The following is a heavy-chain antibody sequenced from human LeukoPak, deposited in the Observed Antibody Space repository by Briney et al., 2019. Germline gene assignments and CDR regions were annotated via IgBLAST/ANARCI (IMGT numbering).Heavy chain of an antibody. V-gene: IGHV3-23*01. Sequence: GGSLRLSCAASGFTFSSHGMSCVRQAPGKGLEWVSTISVSGDYTYYADSVKGRCTNSRDNSNNTLYLQMNSLRVEDTALYYCARGRVGPYPGTYYWGQGTLVTVSS. J-gene: IGHJ4*02. D-gene: IGHD1-26*01. CDR3: ARGRVGPYPGTYY. CDR2: ISVSGDYT. CDR1: GFTFSSHG.